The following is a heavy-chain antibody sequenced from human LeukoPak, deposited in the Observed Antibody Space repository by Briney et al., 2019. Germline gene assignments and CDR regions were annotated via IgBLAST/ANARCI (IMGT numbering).Heavy chain of an antibody. CDR2: ITSSSIYK. CDR1: GFTFSRYN. Sequence: KAGGSLRLSCATSGFTFSRYNMNWVRQAPGKGLEWVSSITSSSIYKYYADSMKGRFTTSRDNAKNSLYLQMDSLRAEDTAVYYCARDGITMRILEYWGQGTLVTVSS. D-gene: IGHD3-10*01. CDR3: ARDGITMRILEY. J-gene: IGHJ4*02. V-gene: IGHV3-21*01.